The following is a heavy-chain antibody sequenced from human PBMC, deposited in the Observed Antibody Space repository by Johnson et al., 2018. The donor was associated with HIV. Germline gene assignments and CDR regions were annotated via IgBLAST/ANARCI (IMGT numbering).Heavy chain of an antibody. J-gene: IGHJ3*01. V-gene: IGHV3-30*02. CDR1: GFTFSSYG. D-gene: IGHD3-10*01. CDR3: AKDSKRALLQGKDAFEF. Sequence: QVQLVESGGGVVQPGGSLRLSCAASGFTFSSYGMHWVRQAPGKGLEWVAFIRYDGSHNDYVDSVKGRFTISRDNSKNTLSLQMNILRAEDTAVYYCAKDSKRALLQGKDAFEFGGQGTMVNVAS. CDR2: IRYDGSHN.